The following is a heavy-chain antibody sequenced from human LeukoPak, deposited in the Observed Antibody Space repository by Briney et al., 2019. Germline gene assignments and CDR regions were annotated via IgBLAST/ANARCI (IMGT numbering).Heavy chain of an antibody. D-gene: IGHD1-26*01. CDR1: GNTFTSYY. CDR3: ASNVVGSRDRFDN. J-gene: IGHJ4*02. Sequence: ASVKVSCKPSGNTFTSYYMHWVRQPPGRGLEGMGIIHPSGGSTSYAQKFQGRVTMTRDMSTSTVYMELSSLRSEDTAVYYCASNVVGSRDRFDNWGQGTLVTVSS. V-gene: IGHV1-46*01. CDR2: IHPSGGST.